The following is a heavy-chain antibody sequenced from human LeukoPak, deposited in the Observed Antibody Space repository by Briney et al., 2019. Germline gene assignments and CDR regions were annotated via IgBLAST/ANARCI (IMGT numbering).Heavy chain of an antibody. V-gene: IGHV4-38-2*01. CDR2: FYHSGNT. D-gene: IGHD3-10*01. Sequence: SETLSLTCAVSGFSISSGYYWGWIRQPPGKGLEWIGSFYHSGNTYYNPSLKSRVTISVDTSKNQFSLKLSSVTAADTAVYYCARVLKWFGVDAFDTWGQGTMVTVSS. CDR3: ARVLKWFGVDAFDT. J-gene: IGHJ3*02. CDR1: GFSISSGYY.